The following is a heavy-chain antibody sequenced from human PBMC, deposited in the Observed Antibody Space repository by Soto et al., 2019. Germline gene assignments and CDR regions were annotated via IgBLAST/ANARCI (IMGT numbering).Heavy chain of an antibody. CDR2: ISSSSYI. J-gene: IGHJ6*02. Sequence: GALRLSCAASGFTFSSYSMNWVRQAPGKGLEWVSSISSSSYIYYADSVKGRFTISRDNAKNSLYLQMNSLRAEDTAVYYCAREGIAAAGAYYYYGMDVWGQGTTVTVSS. CDR3: AREGIAAAGAYYYYGMDV. CDR1: GFTFSSYS. D-gene: IGHD6-13*01. V-gene: IGHV3-21*01.